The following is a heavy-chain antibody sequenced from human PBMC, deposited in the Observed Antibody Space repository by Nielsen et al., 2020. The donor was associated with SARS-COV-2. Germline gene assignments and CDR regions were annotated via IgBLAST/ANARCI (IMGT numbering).Heavy chain of an antibody. CDR1: GYTFTNYD. V-gene: IGHV1-18*04. CDR2: ISTSNGNT. Sequence: ASVKVSCKASGYTFTNYDITWVRQAPGQGLEWMGWISTSNGNTNFAQKYQGRVTMTTETSTSTASMELRSLRFDDTAIYYCARVYGGNSRTFDYWGQGTLVTVSS. CDR3: ARVYGGNSRTFDY. D-gene: IGHD4-23*01. J-gene: IGHJ4*02.